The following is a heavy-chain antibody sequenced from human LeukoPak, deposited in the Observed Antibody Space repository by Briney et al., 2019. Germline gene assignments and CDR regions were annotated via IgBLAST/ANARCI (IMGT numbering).Heavy chain of an antibody. Sequence: ASVKGSCKASGYTFTGYYMHWVRQAPGQGLEWMGWINPNNGGTNYAQKFHGRVTMTRDTSISTVYMELSRLTSDDTAVYHCARAYCSAGDCYEFDYWGQGTLITVSS. V-gene: IGHV1-2*02. J-gene: IGHJ4*02. D-gene: IGHD2-15*01. CDR2: INPNNGGT. CDR3: ARAYCSAGDCYEFDY. CDR1: GYTFTGYY.